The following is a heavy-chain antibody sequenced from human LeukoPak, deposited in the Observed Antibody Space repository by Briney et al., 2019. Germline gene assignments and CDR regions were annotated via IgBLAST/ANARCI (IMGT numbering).Heavy chain of an antibody. Sequence: ASVKVSCKASGYTFTSYGISWVRQAPGQGLEWMGWISAYNGNTHYAQKLQGRVTMTTDTSTSTAYMELRSLRSDDTAVYYCARAFFAGDYYDSSGYYYEGDYWGQGTLVTVSS. CDR2: ISAYNGNT. J-gene: IGHJ4*02. D-gene: IGHD3-22*01. V-gene: IGHV1-18*01. CDR3: ARAFFAGDYYDSSGYYYEGDY. CDR1: GYTFTSYG.